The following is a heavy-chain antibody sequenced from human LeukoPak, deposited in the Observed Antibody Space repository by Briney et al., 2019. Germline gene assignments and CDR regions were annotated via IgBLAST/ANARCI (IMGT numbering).Heavy chain of an antibody. Sequence: GGSLRLSCAASGFTFSSYSMNWVRQAPGKGLEWVSSISGSSSYIYYADSVKGRFTISRDNAKNSLYLQMNSLRAEDTAVYYCAREGYSYGYRWFDPWGQGTLVTVSS. D-gene: IGHD5-18*01. J-gene: IGHJ5*02. V-gene: IGHV3-21*01. CDR3: AREGYSYGYRWFDP. CDR1: GFTFSSYS. CDR2: ISGSSSYI.